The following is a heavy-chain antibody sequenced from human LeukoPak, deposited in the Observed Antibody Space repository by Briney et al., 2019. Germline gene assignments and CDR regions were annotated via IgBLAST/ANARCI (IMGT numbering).Heavy chain of an antibody. CDR1: GFPLSDYW. CDR3: AKGVYNWNDGFGFDY. Sequence: GGSLRLSCAASGFPLSDYWMSWVRQAPGKGLEWVSAISGSGGSTCYADSVKGRFTISRDNAKNSLYLQMNSLRAEDTALYYCAKGVYNWNDGFGFDYWGQGTLVTVSS. V-gene: IGHV3-23*01. J-gene: IGHJ4*02. CDR2: ISGSGGST. D-gene: IGHD1-1*01.